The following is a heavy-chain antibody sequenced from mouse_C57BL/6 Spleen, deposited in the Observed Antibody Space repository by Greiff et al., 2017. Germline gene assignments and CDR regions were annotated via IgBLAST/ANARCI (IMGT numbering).Heavy chain of an antibody. V-gene: IGHV1-52*01. CDR3: ARRGTTVIFDY. D-gene: IGHD1-1*01. Sequence: QVQLQQPGAELVRPGSSVKLSCKASGYTFTSYWMHWVKQRPIQGLEWIGNIDPSDSETHYNQKFKDKATLTVDKSSSTAYMQLSSLTSEDSAVYYCARRGTTVIFDYWGQGTTRTVSS. CDR2: IDPSDSET. CDR1: GYTFTSYW. J-gene: IGHJ2*01.